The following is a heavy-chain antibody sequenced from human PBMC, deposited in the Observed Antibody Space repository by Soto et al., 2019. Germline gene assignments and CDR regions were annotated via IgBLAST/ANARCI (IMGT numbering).Heavy chain of an antibody. Sequence: ASVKVSCKASGYTFTSYGISWVRQAPGQGLEWMGWISAYNGNTNYAQKLQGRVTMTTNTSTSTAYMELRGLRSDDTAVFYCAREKCSGGSCYPNWLDPWGKGTLVTVSP. CDR2: ISAYNGNT. V-gene: IGHV1-18*01. CDR3: AREKCSGGSCYPNWLDP. D-gene: IGHD2-15*01. J-gene: IGHJ5*02. CDR1: GYTFTSYG.